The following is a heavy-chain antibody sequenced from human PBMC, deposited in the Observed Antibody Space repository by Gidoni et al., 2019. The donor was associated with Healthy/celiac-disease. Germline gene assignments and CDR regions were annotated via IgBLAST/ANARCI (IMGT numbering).Heavy chain of an antibody. V-gene: IGHV4-34*01. Sequence: QVQLQQWGAGLLKPSETLSLTSAVYGGSFSGYYWSWIRQPPGKGLEWIGEINHSGSTNYNPSLKSRVTISVDTSKNQFSLKLSSVTAADTAVYYCARTTSYYTAKGAFDIWGQGTMVTVSS. CDR1: GGSFSGYY. CDR2: INHSGST. D-gene: IGHD5-18*01. CDR3: ARTTSYYTAKGAFDI. J-gene: IGHJ3*02.